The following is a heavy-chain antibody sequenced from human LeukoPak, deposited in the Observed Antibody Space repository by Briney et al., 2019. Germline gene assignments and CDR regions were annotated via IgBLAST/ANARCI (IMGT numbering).Heavy chain of an antibody. D-gene: IGHD3-22*01. CDR1: GFTFSDYY. J-gene: IGHJ6*02. Sequence: SGGSLRLSCAASGFTFSDYYMSWIRQAPGKGLEWVSYISSSGSTIYYADSVKGRFTISRDNAKNSLYLQMNSLRAEDTAVYYCARVTYYYDSSGYLHHNYYYGMDVWGQGTTVTVSS. CDR3: ARVTYYYDSSGYLHHNYYYGMDV. V-gene: IGHV3-11*01. CDR2: ISSSGSTI.